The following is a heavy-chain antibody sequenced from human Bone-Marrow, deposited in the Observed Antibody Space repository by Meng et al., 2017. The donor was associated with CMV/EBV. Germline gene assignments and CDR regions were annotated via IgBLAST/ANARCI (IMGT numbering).Heavy chain of an antibody. V-gene: IGHV4-34*01. CDR3: GRNGPTYCSSTSCSLEPFDY. J-gene: IGHJ4*02. CDR2: IDHSGST. Sequence: SETLSLTCTVSGGSISSCYWSWFRQPPGKGLEWIGEIDHSGSTNHHPSLKSRVTISVDTSKNQCSLKLSSVTAADTAVYYCGRNGPTYCSSTSCSLEPFDYWGQGTLVTFSS. D-gene: IGHD2-2*01. CDR1: GGSISSCY.